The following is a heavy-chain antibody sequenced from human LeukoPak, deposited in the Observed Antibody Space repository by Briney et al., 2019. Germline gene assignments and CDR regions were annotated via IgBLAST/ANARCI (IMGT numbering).Heavy chain of an antibody. CDR2: IIPILGIA. CDR3: AVHGYSYGYRQGFDY. J-gene: IGHJ4*02. V-gene: IGHV1-69*02. D-gene: IGHD5-18*01. Sequence: ASVKVSCKASGGTFSSYTISWVRQAPGQGLEWMGRIIPILGIANYAQRFQGRVTITPDKSTRADSMELSSLRSEDTAGYYCAVHGYSYGYRQGFDYWGQGTLVTVSS. CDR1: GGTFSSYT.